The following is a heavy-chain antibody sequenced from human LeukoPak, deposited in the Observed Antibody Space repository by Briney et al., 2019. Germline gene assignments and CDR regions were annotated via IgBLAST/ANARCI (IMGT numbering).Heavy chain of an antibody. J-gene: IGHJ4*02. CDR1: GFTFSNYW. CDR3: AKDQDRIVVVVAATLDY. CDR2: INSDGRST. D-gene: IGHD2-15*01. Sequence: GGSLRLSCAASGFTFSNYWMHWVRQAPGKGLVWVSRINSDGRSTNYADSVKGRFTISRDNAKNSLYLQMNSLRAEDTAVYYCAKDQDRIVVVVAATLDYWGQGTLVTVSS. V-gene: IGHV3-74*01.